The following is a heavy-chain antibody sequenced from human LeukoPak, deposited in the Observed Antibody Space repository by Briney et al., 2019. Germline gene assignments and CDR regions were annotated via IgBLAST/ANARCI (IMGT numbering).Heavy chain of an antibody. Sequence: SETLSLTCNVSGGSISNYYWNWIRQPPGKGLEWVGYMNYSGRTNYNPSLKSRVTMSVAAAENRFALRLTSVTAADTAVYYCARAGYSFAEFAYWGHGILVTVSS. J-gene: IGHJ4*01. V-gene: IGHV4-59*01. CDR3: ARAGYSFAEFAY. D-gene: IGHD5-18*01. CDR1: GGSISNYY. CDR2: MNYSGRT.